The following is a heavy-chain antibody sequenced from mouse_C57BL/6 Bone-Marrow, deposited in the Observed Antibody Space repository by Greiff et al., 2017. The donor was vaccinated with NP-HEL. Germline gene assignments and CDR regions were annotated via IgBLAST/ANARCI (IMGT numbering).Heavy chain of an antibody. J-gene: IGHJ1*03. CDR3: AKGDYGGGGWYFDV. CDR2: IGPASGNT. V-gene: IGHV14-3*01. Sequence: VQLQQSVADLVRPGASVKFSCTASGFNFKNTYMPWVHQSPEQGLEWIGRIGPASGNTKYAPKFQGQATITADTSSNTAYLQLSSLPSEDTAIYYCAKGDYGGGGWYFDVWGTGTTVTVSS. D-gene: IGHD2-13*01. CDR1: GFNFKNTY.